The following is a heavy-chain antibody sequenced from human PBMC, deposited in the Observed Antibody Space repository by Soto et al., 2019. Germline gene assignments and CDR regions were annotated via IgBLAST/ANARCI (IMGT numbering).Heavy chain of an antibody. CDR3: ARGGYCSGGSCPPSYFAY. V-gene: IGHV4-59*02. J-gene: IGHJ4*02. D-gene: IGHD2-15*01. Sequence: SETLSLTCSFSGDSVTSHYLTWIRQSPEKGLEWIGYMHYTGFSHYNPSLKSRLTISVDTAKNQFTLQLTSVTAADTAVYYCARGGYCSGGSCPPSYFAYWGQGTLVTVSS. CDR2: MHYTGFS. CDR1: GDSVTSHY.